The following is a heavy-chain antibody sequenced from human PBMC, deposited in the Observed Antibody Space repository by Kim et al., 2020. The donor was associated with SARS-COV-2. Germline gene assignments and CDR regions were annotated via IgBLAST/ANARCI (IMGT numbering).Heavy chain of an antibody. CDR2: IYTSGST. CDR3: ARDPNRSSSWYFSPDYYYYGMDV. CDR1: GGSISSYY. Sequence: SETLSLTCTVSGGSISSYYWSWIRQPAGKGLEWIGRIYTSGSTNYNPSLKSRVTMSVDTSKNQFSLKLSSVTAADTAVYYCARDPNRSSSWYFSPDYYYYGMDVWGQGTTVTVSS. V-gene: IGHV4-4*07. D-gene: IGHD6-13*01. J-gene: IGHJ6*02.